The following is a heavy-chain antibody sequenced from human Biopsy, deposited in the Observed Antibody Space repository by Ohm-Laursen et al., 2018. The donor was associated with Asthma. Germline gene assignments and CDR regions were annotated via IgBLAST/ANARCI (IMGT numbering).Heavy chain of an antibody. CDR2: ISVYNGNT. J-gene: IGHJ6*02. Sequence: SSVRVSCKTSGYTFNSAGITWVRQAPGQGLEWMGWISVYNGNTKVAQKLQDRVIMITDTSMSTAYMELRSLRSDDTAVYFCARAVDYSHYYGIDVWGQGTTVTVS. D-gene: IGHD3-10*01. CDR1: GYTFNSAG. CDR3: ARAVDYSHYYGIDV. V-gene: IGHV1-18*01.